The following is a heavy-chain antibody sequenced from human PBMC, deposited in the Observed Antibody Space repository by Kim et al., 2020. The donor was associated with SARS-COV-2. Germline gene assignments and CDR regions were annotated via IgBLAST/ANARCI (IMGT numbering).Heavy chain of an antibody. V-gene: IGHV3-23*01. J-gene: IGHJ4*02. D-gene: IGHD2-2*01. Sequence: YASSVGGRFTISRDKSKDTLYLQMNSLRAEDTAVYYCAKAPARTTYFDSWGQGTLVTVSS. CDR3: AKAPARTTYFDS.